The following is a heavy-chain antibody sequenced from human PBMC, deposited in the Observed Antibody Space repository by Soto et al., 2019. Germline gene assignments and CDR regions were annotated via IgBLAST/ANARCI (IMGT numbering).Heavy chain of an antibody. CDR1: GYTFTSYG. J-gene: IGHJ6*02. CDR3: ARDQLYSSSLRGYYYYGMDV. Sequence: ASVKVSCKASGYTFTSYGISWVRQAPGQGLEWMGWISAYNGNTNYAQKLQGRVTMTTDTSTSTAYMELRGLRPDDTAVYYCARDQLYSSSLRGYYYYGMDVWGQGTTVTVSS. CDR2: ISAYNGNT. V-gene: IGHV1-18*01. D-gene: IGHD6-13*01.